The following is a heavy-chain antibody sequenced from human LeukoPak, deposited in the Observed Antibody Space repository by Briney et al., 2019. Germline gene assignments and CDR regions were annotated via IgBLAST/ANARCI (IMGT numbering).Heavy chain of an antibody. V-gene: IGHV3-48*01. CDR1: GLSFSNFA. CDR3: ATASYYDTSGFKSYWYFDI. D-gene: IGHD3-22*01. Sequence: GGSLRLSCATPGLSFSNFAMNWVGQAPGKGLEWISYINYDNRTIYYSDSVKGRFVISRDGAKNTVFLQLNSLRVEDTAVYYCATASYYDTSGFKSYWYFDIWGRGTLVTVSS. CDR2: INYDNRTI. J-gene: IGHJ2*01.